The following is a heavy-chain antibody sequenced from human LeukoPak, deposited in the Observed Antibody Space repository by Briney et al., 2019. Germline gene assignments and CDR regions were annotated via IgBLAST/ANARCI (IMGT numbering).Heavy chain of an antibody. D-gene: IGHD1-1*01. V-gene: IGHV3-23*01. CDR1: GFTFGTYA. CDR3: AKSKHWPALDC. J-gene: IGHJ4*02. Sequence: GGSLRLSCAASGFTFGTYAMNWVRQAPGKGLEWVSAISGSGGSTYYADSVKGRFTISRDNSKNTLYLQMNSLRAEDTAVYYCAKSKHWPALDCWGQGTLVTVSS. CDR2: ISGSGGST.